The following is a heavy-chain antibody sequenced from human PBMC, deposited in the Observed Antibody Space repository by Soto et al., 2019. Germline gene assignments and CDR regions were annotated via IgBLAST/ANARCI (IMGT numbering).Heavy chain of an antibody. J-gene: IGHJ6*02. CDR2: IFHTGRS. V-gene: IGHV4-4*02. D-gene: IGHD2-15*01. CDR1: GGSISGSISSSDW. Sequence: SETLSLTCAVSGGSISGSISSSDWWSWVRQPPGKGLEWIGQIFHTGRSTSNPSLRSRVTISVDKSENQFSLKLSSVTAADTAVYYCARVGYCSGGSCYPVYYGMDVWGQGTTVTVSS. CDR3: ARVGYCSGGSCYPVYYGMDV.